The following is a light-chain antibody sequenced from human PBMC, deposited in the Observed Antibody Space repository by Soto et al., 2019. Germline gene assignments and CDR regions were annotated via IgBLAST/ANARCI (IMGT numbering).Light chain of an antibody. Sequence: DIQMTQSPSSVSASVGDRVTITCRASQGFSNWLDWYQHKPGKDPRLLIYGASTLHSGVPSRFSGSGFGTDFPLTITILQPEDFASYYCHQSPILPAIFGQGTRLEIK. CDR3: HQSPILPAI. CDR1: QGFSNW. V-gene: IGKV1-12*01. CDR2: GAS. J-gene: IGKJ5*01.